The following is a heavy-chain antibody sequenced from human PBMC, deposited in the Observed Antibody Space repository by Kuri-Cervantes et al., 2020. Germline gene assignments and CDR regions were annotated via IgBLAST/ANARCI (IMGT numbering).Heavy chain of an antibody. CDR3: ARDQVLNPGLRSDYYYGMDV. J-gene: IGHJ6*02. D-gene: IGHD4-17*01. CDR1: GFTFSSYG. Sequence: GESLKISCAASGFTFSSYGMHWVRQAPGKGLEWVAVISYEGSNSNYADSVKGRFTISRDNSKNTLYLQMNSLRAEDTAVYYCARDQVLNPGLRSDYYYGMDVWGQGTTVTVSS. V-gene: IGHV3-30*03. CDR2: ISYEGSNS.